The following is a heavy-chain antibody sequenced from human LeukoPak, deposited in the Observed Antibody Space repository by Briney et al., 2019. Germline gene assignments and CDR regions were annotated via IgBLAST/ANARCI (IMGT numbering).Heavy chain of an antibody. CDR2: IYTSGST. D-gene: IGHD6-19*01. J-gene: IGHJ4*02. Sequence: SETLSLTCTVSGGSISSGSYYWSWIRQPAGKGLEWIGRIYTSGSTNYNPSLKSRVTISVDTSKNQFSLKLSSVTAADTAVYYCARDDGIAVAAYYFDYWGQGTLVTVSS. V-gene: IGHV4-61*02. CDR1: GGSISSGSYY. CDR3: ARDDGIAVAAYYFDY.